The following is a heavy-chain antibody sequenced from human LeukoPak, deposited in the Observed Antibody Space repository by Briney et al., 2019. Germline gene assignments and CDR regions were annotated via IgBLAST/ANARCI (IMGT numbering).Heavy chain of an antibody. Sequence: PSETLSLTCTVSGGSISSSYWTWIRQPPGKGLEWIGYIYTSGSTDYTPSLTSRVTISVDTSKNQFSLKLTSVTAADTAMYYCARQIAAPGNYYYYMDVWGKGTTVTVSS. CDR1: GGSISSSY. CDR3: ARQIAAPGNYYYYMDV. J-gene: IGHJ6*03. CDR2: IYTSGST. V-gene: IGHV4-4*09. D-gene: IGHD6-13*01.